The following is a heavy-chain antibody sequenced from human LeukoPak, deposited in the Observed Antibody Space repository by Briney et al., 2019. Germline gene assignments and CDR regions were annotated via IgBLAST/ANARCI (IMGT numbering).Heavy chain of an antibody. Sequence: PSETLSLTCTVSGDSISSYYWNWIRQPPGKGLEWIGYISYIGSTNYNPSLKSRVTISVDTSKNQFSLKLSSVTAADTAIYYCARERVGYYDTSGPLNYWGQGTLVTVSS. D-gene: IGHD3-22*01. V-gene: IGHV4-59*01. J-gene: IGHJ4*02. CDR1: GDSISSYY. CDR2: ISYIGST. CDR3: ARERVGYYDTSGPLNY.